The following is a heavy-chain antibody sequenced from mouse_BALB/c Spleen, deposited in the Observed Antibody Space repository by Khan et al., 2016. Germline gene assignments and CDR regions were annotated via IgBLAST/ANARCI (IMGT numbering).Heavy chain of an antibody. CDR1: GYTFTEYI. V-gene: IGHV1-62-2*01. Sequence: QVQLKQSGAELVKPGASVKLSCKASGYTFTEYIIHWVKQRSGQGLEWIGWFYPGSGSIKYNEKFKDKATLTADKSSSTVYMELSRLTSEDSAVYFRARHEGRTMITTVYFDYWGQGTTLTVSS. J-gene: IGHJ2*01. CDR3: ARHEGRTMITTVYFDY. CDR2: FYPGSGSI. D-gene: IGHD2-4*01.